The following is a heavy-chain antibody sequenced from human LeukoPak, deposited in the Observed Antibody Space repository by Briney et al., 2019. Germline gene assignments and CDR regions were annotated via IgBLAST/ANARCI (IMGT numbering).Heavy chain of an antibody. CDR1: AYTFTGYY. CDR3: ARLRWPTDY. CDR2: INPDSGGT. V-gene: IGHV1-2*02. Sequence: ASVKVSCKASAYTFTGYYMHWVRQAPGQGLEWMGWINPDSGGTNYAQKFQGRVTMTRDTSISTAYMELSSLRSDDTAVYYCARLRWPTDYWGQGTLVAVSS. J-gene: IGHJ4*02. D-gene: IGHD4-23*01.